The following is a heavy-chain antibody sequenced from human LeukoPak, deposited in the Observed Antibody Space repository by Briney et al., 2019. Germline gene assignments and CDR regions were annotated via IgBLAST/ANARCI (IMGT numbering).Heavy chain of an antibody. V-gene: IGHV4-4*07. Sequence: SETLSLTCTVSGGSISSYYWSWIRQPAGKGLEWIGRIYTSGSTNYNPSLKSRVTMSVDTSKNQFSLKLSSMTAADTAVYYCARLAYSGSYRGIDYWGQGTLVTVSS. CDR1: GGSISSYY. CDR3: ARLAYSGSYRGIDY. D-gene: IGHD1-26*01. J-gene: IGHJ4*02. CDR2: IYTSGST.